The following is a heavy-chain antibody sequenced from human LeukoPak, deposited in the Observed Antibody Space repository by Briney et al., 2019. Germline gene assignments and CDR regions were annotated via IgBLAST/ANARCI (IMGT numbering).Heavy chain of an antibody. D-gene: IGHD3-10*01. CDR2: IYHTRST. J-gene: IGHJ4*02. Sequence: PSETLSLTCGVSGYSISRGYYWAWIRQPPGKGLEWIGTIYHTRSTYYTPSLGSRVTISVDTSKNEFSLNLNSVTAADTAVYYCARADWIITSGIDYWGQGALVTVSS. CDR1: GYSISRGYY. CDR3: ARADWIITSGIDY. V-gene: IGHV4-38-2*01.